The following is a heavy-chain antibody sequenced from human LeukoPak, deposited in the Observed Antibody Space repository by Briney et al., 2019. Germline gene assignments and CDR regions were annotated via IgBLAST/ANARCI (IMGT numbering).Heavy chain of an antibody. CDR3: ARVWKVVPAADKGYYYMDV. Sequence: GGSLRLSCAASGFTFSSYSMNWVRQAPGKGLEWVSYISSSSSTIYYADSVKGRFTISRDNAKNSLYLQMNSLRAEDTAVYYCARVWKVVPAADKGYYYMDVWGKGTTVTVSS. CDR2: ISSSSSTI. D-gene: IGHD2-2*01. CDR1: GFTFSSYS. V-gene: IGHV3-48*04. J-gene: IGHJ6*03.